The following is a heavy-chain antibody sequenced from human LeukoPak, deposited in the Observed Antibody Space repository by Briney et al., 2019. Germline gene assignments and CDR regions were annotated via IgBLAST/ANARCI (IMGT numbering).Heavy chain of an antibody. D-gene: IGHD6-13*01. Sequence: ASVKVSCKASGYTFTSYGISWVRQAPGQGLEWMGWINTNTGNPTYAQGLTGRFVFSLDTSVSTAYLQISSLKAEDTAVYYCARGGYSSSWGLADVFDIWGQGTMITVSS. V-gene: IGHV7-4-1*02. CDR3: ARGGYSSSWGLADVFDI. CDR2: INTNTGNP. CDR1: GYTFTSYG. J-gene: IGHJ3*02.